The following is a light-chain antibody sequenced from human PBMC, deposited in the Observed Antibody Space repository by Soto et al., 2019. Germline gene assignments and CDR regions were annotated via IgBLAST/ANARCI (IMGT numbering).Light chain of an antibody. J-gene: IGKJ5*01. V-gene: IGKV3-11*01. CDR2: DAS. CDR3: QQRSNWQT. Sequence: EIVLTQSPATLSLYPGERATLSCRASQSVSSYLAWYQQKPGQAPRLLIYDASNRATGIPARFSGSGSGTDFTLTISSLEPEDFAVYYCQQRSNWQTFGQGTRWRL. CDR1: QSVSSY.